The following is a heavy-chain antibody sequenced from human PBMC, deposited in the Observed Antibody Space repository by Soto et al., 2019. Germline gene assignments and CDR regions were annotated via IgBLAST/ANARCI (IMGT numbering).Heavy chain of an antibody. V-gene: IGHV4-59*01. D-gene: IGHD4-17*01. J-gene: IGHJ4*02. CDR1: GGSMSNYY. Sequence: PSEPLSLTCLVSGGSMSNYYWSWIRQPPGKGLEWIGCVYDSGSTNYNTSLESRVTTSVDTYKNQSSLKLSAVTVAATAVYYCTREQTSTVVTQWGQGTLVTVSS. CDR3: TREQTSTVVTQ. CDR2: VYDSGST.